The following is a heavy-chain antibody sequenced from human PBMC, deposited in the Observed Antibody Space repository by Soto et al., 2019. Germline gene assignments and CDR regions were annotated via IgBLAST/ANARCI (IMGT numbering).Heavy chain of an antibody. CDR2: IYPGDSDT. J-gene: IGHJ6*02. CDR3: ASHSGSYYSGSSGYYYGMDV. CDR1: GYSFTRYW. V-gene: IGHV5-51*01. Sequence: GGSPKISCQGSGYSFTRYWIGWVRQMPGKGLEGMGIIYPGDSDTRYIPSFPGQVTISADKSISTAYLQWSSLKAADTAMYYCASHSGSYYSGSSGYYYGMDVWGQGTTVTVSS. D-gene: IGHD1-26*01.